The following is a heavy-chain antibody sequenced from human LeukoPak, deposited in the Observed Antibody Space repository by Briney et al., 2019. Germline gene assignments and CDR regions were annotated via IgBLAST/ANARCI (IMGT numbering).Heavy chain of an antibody. D-gene: IGHD5-18*01. CDR3: ERHNYGYDY. V-gene: IGHV3-74*01. Sequence: GGSLRLSCAASGFTFNRYWMHWVRQAPGEGPVWVAHILNDGGSTSYADSVKGRFTISRDDAKNTLSLQMNSLRAEDTAVYHCERHNYGYDYWGQGTPVTVSS. CDR1: GFTFNRYW. J-gene: IGHJ4*02. CDR2: ILNDGGST.